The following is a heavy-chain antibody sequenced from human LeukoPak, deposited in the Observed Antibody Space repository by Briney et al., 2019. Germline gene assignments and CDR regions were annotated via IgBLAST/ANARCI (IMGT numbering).Heavy chain of an antibody. CDR2: ISSSGSTI. CDR3: AKAGGYYYDSSGYSPVDY. CDR1: GFTFSDYY. Sequence: GGSLRLSCAASGFTFSDYYMSWIRQAPGKGLEWVSYISSSGSTIYYADSVKGRFTISRDNSKNTLYLQMNSLRAEDTAVYYCAKAGGYYYDSSGYSPVDYWGQGTLVTVSS. J-gene: IGHJ4*02. V-gene: IGHV3-11*01. D-gene: IGHD3-22*01.